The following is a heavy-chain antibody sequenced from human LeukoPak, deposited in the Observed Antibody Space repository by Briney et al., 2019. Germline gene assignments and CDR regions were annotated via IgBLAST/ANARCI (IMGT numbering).Heavy chain of an antibody. CDR1: GGSFSGYY. J-gene: IGHJ4*02. V-gene: IGHV4-34*01. D-gene: IGHD3-10*01. CDR3: ARTSMVRGVTTRPGYFDY. Sequence: SETLSLTCAVYGGSFSGYYWSWIRQPPGKGLEWIGEINHSGSTNYNPSLKSRVTISVDTSKNQFSLKLSSVTAADTAVYYCARTSMVRGVTTRPGYFDYWGQGTLATVSS. CDR2: INHSGST.